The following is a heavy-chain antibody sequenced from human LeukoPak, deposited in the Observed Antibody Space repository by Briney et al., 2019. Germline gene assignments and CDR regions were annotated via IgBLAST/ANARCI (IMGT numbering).Heavy chain of an antibody. Sequence: GGSLRLSCTASGFTFGDYAMSWVRQAPGKGLEWVGFIRSKAYGGTTEYAASVKGRFTISRDDSKSIAYLQMNSLKTEDTAVYYCVSPVEEGVTSDYGMDVWGQGTTVTVSS. V-gene: IGHV3-49*04. D-gene: IGHD4-11*01. CDR2: IRSKAYGGTT. CDR1: GFTFGDYA. J-gene: IGHJ6*02. CDR3: VSPVEEGVTSDYGMDV.